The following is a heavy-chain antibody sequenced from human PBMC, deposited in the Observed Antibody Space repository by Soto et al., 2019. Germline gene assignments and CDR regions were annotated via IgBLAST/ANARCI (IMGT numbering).Heavy chain of an antibody. CDR1: GYTFTNYG. D-gene: IGHD5-18*01. CDR2: ISASNGNT. Sequence: QVQLVQSGAEVEKPGASVKVSCKASGYTFTNYGITWVRRAPGQGLEWMGWISASNGNTNYAQKLQGRVTMTTDTSTSTVYMELRSLRSDDTAVYYCASRSGQLPYYFDYWGQGTLVTVSS. J-gene: IGHJ4*02. V-gene: IGHV1-18*01. CDR3: ASRSGQLPYYFDY.